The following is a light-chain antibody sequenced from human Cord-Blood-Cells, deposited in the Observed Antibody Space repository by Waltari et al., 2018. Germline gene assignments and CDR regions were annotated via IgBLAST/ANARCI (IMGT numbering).Light chain of an antibody. CDR3: SSYTSSSTWV. J-gene: IGLJ3*02. Sequence: QAGLAPACLLSGFPGPSIHLSLPGTHSCVCGYHYFSWYQQHPGKAPKLMIYDVSNRPSGVSNRFSGSKSGNTASLTISGLQAEDEADYYCSSYTSSSTWVFGGGTKLTVL. V-gene: IGLV2-14*03. CDR2: DVS. CDR1: HSCVCGYHY.